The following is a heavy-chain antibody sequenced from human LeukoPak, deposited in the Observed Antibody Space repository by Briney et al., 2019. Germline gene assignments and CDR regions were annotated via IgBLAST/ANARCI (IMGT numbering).Heavy chain of an antibody. CDR2: ISAYNGNT. D-gene: IGHD1-7*01. CDR1: GYTFTNYG. Sequence: ASVKVSCKASGYTFTNYGISWVRQAPGQGLEWMGWISAYNGNTNYAQKLQGRVTMTTDTSTSTAYMVLRSLRSDDTAVYYCARERDNWNYDYWGQGTLVTVSS. CDR3: ARERDNWNYDY. V-gene: IGHV1-18*01. J-gene: IGHJ4*02.